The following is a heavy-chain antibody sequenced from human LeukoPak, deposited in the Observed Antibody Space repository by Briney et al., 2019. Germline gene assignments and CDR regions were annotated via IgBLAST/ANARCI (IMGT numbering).Heavy chain of an antibody. J-gene: IGHJ4*02. CDR3: ARHSGYHSTMYLDY. CDR2: ITAIFRTA. CDR1: GGTFNRYA. V-gene: IGHV1-69*13. D-gene: IGHD3-22*01. Sequence: EASVKVSCKTSGGTFNRYAISWVRQAPGQGLEWMGGITAIFRTANYAQKFQGRVTITADEFMSTVYMELGSLRSEDTAVYYCARHSGYHSTMYLDYWGQGTLVTVSS.